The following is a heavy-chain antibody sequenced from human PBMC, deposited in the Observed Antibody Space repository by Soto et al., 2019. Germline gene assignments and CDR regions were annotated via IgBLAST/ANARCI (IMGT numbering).Heavy chain of an antibody. CDR1: GYTFTSYY. CDR2: INPSGGST. CDR3: ARGGSGGSPMGDYFDY. Sequence: ASVKVSFKASGYTFTSYYMHWVRQAPGQGLEWMGIINPSGGSTSYAQKFQGRVTMTRDTSTSTVYMELSSLRSEDTAVYYCARGGSGGSPMGDYFDYWGQGTLVTVSS. J-gene: IGHJ4*02. D-gene: IGHD2-15*01. V-gene: IGHV1-46*01.